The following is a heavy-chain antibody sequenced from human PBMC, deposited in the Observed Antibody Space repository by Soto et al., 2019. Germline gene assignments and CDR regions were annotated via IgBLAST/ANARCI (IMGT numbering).Heavy chain of an antibody. V-gene: IGHV3-23*01. CDR2: ISGSGGST. CDR1: GFTFSSYA. CDR3: AKVQVIVVVVAASFYFDY. D-gene: IGHD2-15*01. J-gene: IGHJ4*02. Sequence: GGSLRLSCAASGFTFSSYAMSCVRQAPGKGLEWVSAISGSGGSTYYADSVKGRFTISRDNSKNTLYLQMNSLRAEDTAVYYCAKVQVIVVVVAASFYFDYWGQGTLVTVSS.